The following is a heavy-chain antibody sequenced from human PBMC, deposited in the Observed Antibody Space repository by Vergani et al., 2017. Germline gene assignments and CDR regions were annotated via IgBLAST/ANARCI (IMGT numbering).Heavy chain of an antibody. CDR3: AADQGGRAYCGGDCYSN. CDR1: GFTFTNSA. D-gene: IGHD2-21*02. J-gene: IGHJ4*02. Sequence: QMQLVQSGPEVKKPGTSVKVSCKASGFTFTNSAVQWVRPARGQRLEWIGWIVVGSGNTNYAQQFQERVTISRDMSTGTVYMELSSLRSEDSAVYYCAADQGGRAYCGGDCYSNWGQGTLVTVSS. CDR2: IVVGSGNT. V-gene: IGHV1-58*01.